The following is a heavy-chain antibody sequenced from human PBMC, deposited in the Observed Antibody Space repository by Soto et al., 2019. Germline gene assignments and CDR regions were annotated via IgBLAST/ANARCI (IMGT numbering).Heavy chain of an antibody. D-gene: IGHD2-15*01. CDR1: GYTFTRYT. CDR3: ARGIATGQLDP. Sequence: QVQLVQSGAEVKKPGASVKISCKASGYTFTRYTMNWVRQAPGQRLEWMGWINPDNGNTKSSQKFQDRVIITRDTPASTPYTDLSRLTFEDTAVYYCARGIATGQLDPWGQGPLVTVSS. CDR2: INPDNGNT. J-gene: IGHJ5*02. V-gene: IGHV1-3*01.